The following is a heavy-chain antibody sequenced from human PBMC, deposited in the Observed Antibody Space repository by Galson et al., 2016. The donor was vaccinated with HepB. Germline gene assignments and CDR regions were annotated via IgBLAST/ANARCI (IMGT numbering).Heavy chain of an antibody. J-gene: IGHJ4*02. CDR3: VRDFDY. V-gene: IGHV3-23*01. Sequence: SLRLSCAASGFTFKTYAMSWVRQAPGKGLEWVSVIDDNGANIYYADSVKGRFTISRDNSDNTLSLQMNRLRAEDTAGYYCVRDFDYWGRGTQVTVSS. CDR2: IDDNGANI. CDR1: GFTFKTYA.